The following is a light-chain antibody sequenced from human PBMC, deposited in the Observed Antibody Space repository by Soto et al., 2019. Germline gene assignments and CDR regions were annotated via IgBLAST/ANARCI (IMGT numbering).Light chain of an antibody. CDR3: QHDNSYSEA. V-gene: IGKV1-5*03. CDR1: QSISSW. J-gene: IGKJ1*01. Sequence: IQSTQSPSTLSASVGDRVTITCRASQSISSWLAWYQQKPGKAPKLLIYKASSLESGVPSRFSGSGSGTEFTLTISSLQPDDFVTYCCQHDNSYSEAFGQGTKVDVK. CDR2: KAS.